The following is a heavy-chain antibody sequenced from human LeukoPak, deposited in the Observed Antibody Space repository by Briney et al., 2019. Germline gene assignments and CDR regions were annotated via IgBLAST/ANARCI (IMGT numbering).Heavy chain of an antibody. D-gene: IGHD2-15*01. V-gene: IGHV4-34*01. J-gene: IGHJ5*02. CDR1: GGSFSGYY. Sequence: SETLSLTCAVYGGSFSGYYWSWIRQPPGKGLEWIGEINHSGSTNYNPSLKSRVTISVDTSKNQFSLKLSSVTAADTAVYYCAREPRYCSGGSCAFDPWGQGTLVTVSS. CDR2: INHSGST. CDR3: AREPRYCSGGSCAFDP.